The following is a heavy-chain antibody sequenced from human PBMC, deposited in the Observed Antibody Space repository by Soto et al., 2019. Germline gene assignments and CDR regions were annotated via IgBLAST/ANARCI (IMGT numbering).Heavy chain of an antibody. Sequence: GGSLRLSCAASGFTFDDYAMHWVRQAPGKGLEWVSGISWNSGSIGYADSVKGRFTISRDNAKNSLYLQMNSLRAEDTALYYCAKDIGPEAVAAPSAFDIWGQGTMVTVSS. D-gene: IGHD6-19*01. CDR2: ISWNSGSI. V-gene: IGHV3-9*01. J-gene: IGHJ3*02. CDR1: GFTFDDYA. CDR3: AKDIGPEAVAAPSAFDI.